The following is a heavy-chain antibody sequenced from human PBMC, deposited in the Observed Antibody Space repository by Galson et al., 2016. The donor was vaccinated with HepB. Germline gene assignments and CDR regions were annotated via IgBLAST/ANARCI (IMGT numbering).Heavy chain of an antibody. D-gene: IGHD3-16*01. Sequence: SLRLSCAASSFSFSTYGMHWVRQAPGKGLEWVAVIWHDGSSKQYADSVKGRFTISRDNSKSTLNLQMNSLRVEDTAVYYCAREIQGRWYYFDYWGQGTLVTVSS. CDR3: AREIQGRWYYFDY. V-gene: IGHV3-33*01. J-gene: IGHJ4*02. CDR1: SFSFSTYG. CDR2: IWHDGSSK.